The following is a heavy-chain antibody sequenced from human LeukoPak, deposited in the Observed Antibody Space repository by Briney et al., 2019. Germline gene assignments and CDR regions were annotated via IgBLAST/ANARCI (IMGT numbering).Heavy chain of an antibody. Sequence: ASVNVSFKASGYTFTSYGISWVRQAPGQGLEWMGWISAYNGNTNYAQKLQGRVTMTTDTSTSTAYMELRSLRSDDTAVYYCARGSDYYGSGSYKSWFDPWGQGTLVTVSS. CDR1: GYTFTSYG. V-gene: IGHV1-18*04. CDR2: ISAYNGNT. J-gene: IGHJ5*02. CDR3: ARGSDYYGSGSYKSWFDP. D-gene: IGHD3-10*01.